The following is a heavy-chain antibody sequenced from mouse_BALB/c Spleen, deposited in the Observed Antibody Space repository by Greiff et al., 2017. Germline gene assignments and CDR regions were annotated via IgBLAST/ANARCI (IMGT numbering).Heavy chain of an antibody. CDR3: ARGEGTWFAY. J-gene: IGHJ3*01. V-gene: IGHV14-1*02. Sequence: EVQLQQSGAELVKPGASVKLSCKASGYTFTSYYMHWVKQRPEQGLEWIGWIDPENGNTIYDPKFQGKASITADTSSNTAYLQLSSLTSEDTAVYYCARGEGTWFAYWGQGTLVTVSA. CDR2: IDPENGNT. CDR1: GYTFTSYY.